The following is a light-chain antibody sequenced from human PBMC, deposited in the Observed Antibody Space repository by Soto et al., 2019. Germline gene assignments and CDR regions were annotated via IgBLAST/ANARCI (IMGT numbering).Light chain of an antibody. CDR3: QQYYSSPWT. V-gene: IGKV1-5*03. CDR2: KAS. Sequence: DIQMTQSPSTLSASVGDRVAITCRASQSITTLLAWYQQKPGKAPKLLIYKASSLGSGVPSRFTGSGSGTEFTLTIYSLQPDDFATYYCQQYYSSPWTFGQGTKVEIK. J-gene: IGKJ1*01. CDR1: QSITTL.